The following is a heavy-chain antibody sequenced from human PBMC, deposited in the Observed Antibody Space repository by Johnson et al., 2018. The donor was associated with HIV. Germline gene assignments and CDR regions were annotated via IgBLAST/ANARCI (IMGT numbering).Heavy chain of an antibody. D-gene: IGHD6-6*01. Sequence: VQLMESGGGLVQPGGSLRLSCAASGFTVSSNYMSWVRQAPGKGLEWVSVIYSGGSTYYADSVKGRFTISRDNSKNTLYLQMNSLRAEDTAVYFCAKDLSSSPNDAFDIWGQGTMVTVSS. J-gene: IGHJ3*02. V-gene: IGHV3-53*01. CDR3: AKDLSSSPNDAFDI. CDR1: GFTVSSNY. CDR2: IYSGGST.